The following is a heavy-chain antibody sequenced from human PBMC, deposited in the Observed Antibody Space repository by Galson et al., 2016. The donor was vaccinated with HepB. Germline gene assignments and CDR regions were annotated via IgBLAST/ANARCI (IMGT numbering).Heavy chain of an antibody. Sequence: SLRLSCAASGFTFSSYSMNWVRQAPGKGLEWVSSISSSSSYIHYADSVKGRFTISRDNAKNSLYLQMNSLRAEDTAVYYCARDILWFGELTRVYYFDYWAREPWSPSPQ. CDR1: GFTFSSYS. CDR3: ARDILWFGELTRVYYFDY. J-gene: IGHJ4*02. V-gene: IGHV3-21*01. CDR2: ISSSSSYI. D-gene: IGHD3-10*01.